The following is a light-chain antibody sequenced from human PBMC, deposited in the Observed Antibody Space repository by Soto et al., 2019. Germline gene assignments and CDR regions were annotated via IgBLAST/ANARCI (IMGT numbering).Light chain of an antibody. CDR2: EVR. V-gene: IGLV2-14*01. CDR1: NRDVGSYNL. J-gene: IGLJ3*02. CDR3: RSYTTTSTLV. Sequence: QSALTQPASVSGSPGQSITISCTGTNRDVGSYNLVSWYQQRPGEAPKLIISEVRNRPSGISYRFTGSKSGNTASLTISGLHDEDEDDYYCRSYTTTSTLVFGGGTKVTVL.